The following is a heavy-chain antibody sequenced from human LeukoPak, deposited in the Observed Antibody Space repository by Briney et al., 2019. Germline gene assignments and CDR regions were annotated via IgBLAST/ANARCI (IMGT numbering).Heavy chain of an antibody. V-gene: IGHV4-59*12. J-gene: IGHJ4*02. CDR1: GGSISIYY. CDR3: ARDPLDYGESSFDY. CDR2: IYYSGTT. Sequence: SETLSLTCTVSGGSISIYYWNWIRQPPGKGLEWIGYIYYSGTTNYNPSLKSRVTISVDTSKNQFSLKLSSVTAADTAVYYCARDPLDYGESSFDYWGQGTLVTVSS. D-gene: IGHD4-17*01.